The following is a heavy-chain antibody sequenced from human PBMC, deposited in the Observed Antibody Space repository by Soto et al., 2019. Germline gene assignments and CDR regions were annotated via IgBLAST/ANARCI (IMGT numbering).Heavy chain of an antibody. CDR2: ISYDGSNK. J-gene: IGHJ6*02. V-gene: IGHV3-30-3*01. Sequence: GGSLRLSCAASGFTFSSYAMHWVRQAPGKGLEWVAVISYDGSNKYYADSVKGRFTISRDNSKNTLYLQMNSLRAEDTAVYYCARGAVAGWVYYYGMDVWGQRTTVTVSS. D-gene: IGHD6-19*01. CDR3: ARGAVAGWVYYYGMDV. CDR1: GFTFSSYA.